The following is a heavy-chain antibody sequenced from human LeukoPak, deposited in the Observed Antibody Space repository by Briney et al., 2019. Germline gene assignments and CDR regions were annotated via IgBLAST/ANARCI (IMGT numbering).Heavy chain of an antibody. CDR2: VSGSGDST. CDR1: GFTFSRYV. V-gene: IGHV3-23*01. Sequence: GGSLRLSCAASGFTFSRYVMSWVRQTPGKGLEWVSGVSGSGDSTYYADSVKGRFIISRDNSKSALSLQMNNLTAEDTAVYYCANSPGDIISTPRAFDFWGQGTQVTVSS. D-gene: IGHD2-15*01. J-gene: IGHJ4*02. CDR3: ANSPGDIISTPRAFDF.